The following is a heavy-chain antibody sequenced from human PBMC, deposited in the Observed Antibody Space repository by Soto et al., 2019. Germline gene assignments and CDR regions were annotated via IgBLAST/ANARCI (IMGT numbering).Heavy chain of an antibody. CDR3: AKAGESPKDIVVVVAATLGHSSGFDP. Sequence: GGSLRLSCAASGFTFSSYAMSWVRQAPGKGLEWVSAISGSGGSTYYADSVKGRFTISRDNSKNTLYLQMNSLRAEDTAVYYCAKAGESPKDIVVVVAATLGHSSGFDPWGQGTLVTVSS. CDR1: GFTFSSYA. CDR2: ISGSGGST. D-gene: IGHD2-15*01. V-gene: IGHV3-23*01. J-gene: IGHJ5*02.